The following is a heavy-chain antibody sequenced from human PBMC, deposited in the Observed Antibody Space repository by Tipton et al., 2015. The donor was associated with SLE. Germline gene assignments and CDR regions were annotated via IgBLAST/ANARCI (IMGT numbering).Heavy chain of an antibody. CDR1: GGSISSYY. CDR2: IYYSGST. D-gene: IGHD5-18*01. CDR3: ARRVQVWFDAFDI. V-gene: IGHV4-59*05. J-gene: IGHJ3*02. Sequence: LRLSCTVSGGSISSYYWSWIRQPPGKGLEWIGSIYYSGSTYYNPSLKSRVTISVDTSKNQFSLKLSSLTAADTAVYYCARRVQVWFDAFDIWGRGTMVTVSS.